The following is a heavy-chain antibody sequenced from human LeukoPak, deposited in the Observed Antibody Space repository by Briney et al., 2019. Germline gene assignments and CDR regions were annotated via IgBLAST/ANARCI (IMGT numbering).Heavy chain of an antibody. J-gene: IGHJ6*03. CDR2: IIPIFGTA. CDR3: ARSNYDILTGYWSHYYYYMDV. Sequence: GASVKVSCKASGYTFNTYGITWVRQAPGQGLEWMGGIIPIFGTANYAQKFQGRVTITADESTSTAYMELSSLRSEDTAVYYCARSNYDILTGYWSHYYYYMDVWGKGTTVTISS. CDR1: GYTFNTYG. V-gene: IGHV1-69*13. D-gene: IGHD3-9*01.